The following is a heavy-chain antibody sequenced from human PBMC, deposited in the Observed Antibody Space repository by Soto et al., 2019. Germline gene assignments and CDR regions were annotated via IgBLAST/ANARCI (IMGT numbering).Heavy chain of an antibody. V-gene: IGHV3-23*01. J-gene: IGHJ4*02. CDR2: ISGSGGST. CDR1: GFTFSSYA. D-gene: IGHD6-6*01. CDR3: AKDLNWGIAARSFDY. Sequence: GVSLRISCAASGFTFSSYAMSWVRQAPGKGLEWVSAISGSGGSTYYADSVKGRFTISRDNSKNTLYLQMNSLRAEDTAVYYCAKDLNWGIAARSFDYWGQGTLVTVS.